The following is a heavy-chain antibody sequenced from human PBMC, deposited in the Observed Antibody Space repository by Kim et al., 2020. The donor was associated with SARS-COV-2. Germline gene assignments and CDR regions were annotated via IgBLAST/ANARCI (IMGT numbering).Heavy chain of an antibody. J-gene: IGHJ4*02. CDR2: IYYSGST. CDR1: GGSISSGGYY. Sequence: SETLSLTCTVSGGSISSGGYYWSWIRQHPGKGLEWIGYIYYSGSTYYNPSLKSRVTISVDTSKNQFSLKLSSVTAADTAVYYCARGVPVGGSGSPGPLFDYWGQGTLVTVSS. CDR3: ARGVPVGGSGSPGPLFDY. D-gene: IGHD3-10*01. V-gene: IGHV4-31*03.